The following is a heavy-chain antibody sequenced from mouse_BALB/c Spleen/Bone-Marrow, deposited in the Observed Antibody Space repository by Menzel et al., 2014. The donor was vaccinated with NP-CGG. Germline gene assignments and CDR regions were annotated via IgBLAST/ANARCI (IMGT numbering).Heavy chain of an antibody. CDR1: GYSFTSYW. Sequence: VQLKESGTVLARPGASVKMSCKASGYSFTSYWTYWIKQRPGQGLEWIGAIYPGNSGTSYNQNFKGKAKLAAVTSASTAYIELSSLTNEDSAVYYCTRSITTAVEFDYWGQGTSLTVSS. V-gene: IGHV1-5*01. CDR3: TRSITTAVEFDY. J-gene: IGHJ2*03. D-gene: IGHD1-1*01. CDR2: IYPGNSGT.